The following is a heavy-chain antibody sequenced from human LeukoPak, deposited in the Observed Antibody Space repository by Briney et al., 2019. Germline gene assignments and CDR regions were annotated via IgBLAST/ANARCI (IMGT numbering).Heavy chain of an antibody. CDR3: ARAPIGGWYFDL. V-gene: IGHV6-1*01. J-gene: IGHJ2*01. CDR1: GDSVSSNSAA. Sequence: SQTLSLTCAISGDSVSSNSAAWNWIRQSPSRGLEWLGRTYYRSKWSNDYAVSVKSRITINPATSQNQFSLQLNSLTLEDTAVYYLARAPIGGWYFDLWGRGTLVTVSS. CDR2: TYYRSKWSN. D-gene: IGHD2-15*01.